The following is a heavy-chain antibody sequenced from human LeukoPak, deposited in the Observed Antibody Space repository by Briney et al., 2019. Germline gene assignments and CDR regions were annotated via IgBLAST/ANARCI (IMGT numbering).Heavy chain of an antibody. CDR3: AKCGLEGTHHNMEV. CDR2: ISYDGSKK. V-gene: IGHV3-30*18. D-gene: IGHD1/OR15-1a*01. Sequence: GGSLRLSCVASGFTFSNYAIHWVRQAPGKGLEWVAVISYDGSKKYYADSVKGRFTISRDNSKNTMHLQMSSLRAEDTAMYYCAKCGLEGTHHNMEVWGQGTTVTVSS. CDR1: GFTFSNYA. J-gene: IGHJ6*02.